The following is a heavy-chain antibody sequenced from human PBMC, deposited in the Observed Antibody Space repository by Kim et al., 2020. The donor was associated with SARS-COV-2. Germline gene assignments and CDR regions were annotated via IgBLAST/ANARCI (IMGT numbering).Heavy chain of an antibody. D-gene: IGHD6-13*01. CDR2: ITSSGTDT. V-gene: IGHV3-11*03. Sequence: GGSLRLSCAASGFTFSGYSMSWIRQAPGKGLEWVSYITSSGTDTNYADSVKGRFTISRDNTGNSLYLQMNTLRAEDTAVYYCARRGTSWYSQIDYWGLGPLVTVSS. CDR1: GFTFSGYS. J-gene: IGHJ4*02. CDR3: ARRGTSWYSQIDY.